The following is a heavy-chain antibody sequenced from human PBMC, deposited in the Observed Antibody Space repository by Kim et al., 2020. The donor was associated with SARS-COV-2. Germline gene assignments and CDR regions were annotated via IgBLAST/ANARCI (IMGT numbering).Heavy chain of an antibody. CDR2: IRSKANSYAT. D-gene: IGHD6-13*01. Sequence: GGSLRLSCAASGFTFSGSAMHWVRQASGKGLEWVGRIRSKANSYATEYAASVKGRFTISRDDSKNTAYLQMNSLKTEDTAVYYCTTQSSSWGPVWGQGTTVTVSS. V-gene: IGHV3-73*01. J-gene: IGHJ6*02. CDR1: GFTFSGSA. CDR3: TTQSSSWGPV.